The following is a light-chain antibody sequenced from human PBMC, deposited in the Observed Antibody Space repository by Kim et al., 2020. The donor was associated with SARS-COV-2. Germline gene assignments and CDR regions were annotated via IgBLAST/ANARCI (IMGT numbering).Light chain of an antibody. J-gene: IGKJ2*01. Sequence: IQMTQSPSTLSASVGDRVTITCRASQNIDSWLAWYQQKPGKAPKYLIYDATTLKSGVPSRFSGRGSGTQFTLTITSLQPDDFATYYCQQYSSYSYTFGQGTELEI. CDR1: QNIDSW. CDR2: DAT. CDR3: QQYSSYSYT. V-gene: IGKV1-5*01.